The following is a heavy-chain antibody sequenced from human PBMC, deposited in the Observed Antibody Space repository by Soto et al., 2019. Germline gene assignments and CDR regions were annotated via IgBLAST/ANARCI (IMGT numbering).Heavy chain of an antibody. CDR1: GGSISSGGYY. CDR2: IYYSGST. Sequence: SETLSLTCTVSGGSISSGGYYWSWIRQHPGKGLEWIGYIYYSGSTYYNPSLKSRVTISVDTSKNQFPLKLSSVTAADTAVYYCARESITMVRGVPPPIDYWGQGTLVTVSS. J-gene: IGHJ4*02. D-gene: IGHD3-10*01. V-gene: IGHV4-31*03. CDR3: ARESITMVRGVPPPIDY.